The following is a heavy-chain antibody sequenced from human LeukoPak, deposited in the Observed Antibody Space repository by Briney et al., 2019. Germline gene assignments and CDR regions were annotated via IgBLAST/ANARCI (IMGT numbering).Heavy chain of an antibody. V-gene: IGHV1-69*06. CDR3: ARVVSNYGGNFGYYYYYMDV. CDR2: IIPIFGTA. D-gene: IGHD4-23*01. J-gene: IGHJ6*03. Sequence: SVKVSCKASGGTFSSYAISWVRQAPGQGLEWMGGIIPIFGTANYAQKFQGRVTIAADKSTSTAYMELSSLRSEDTAVYYCARVVSNYGGNFGYYYYYMDVWGKGTTVTVSS. CDR1: GGTFSSYA.